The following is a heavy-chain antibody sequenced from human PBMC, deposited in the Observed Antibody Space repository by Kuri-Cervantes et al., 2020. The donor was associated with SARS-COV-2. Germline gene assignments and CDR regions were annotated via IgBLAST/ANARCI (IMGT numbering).Heavy chain of an antibody. CDR3: ARTRPVVTDSPIDY. V-gene: IGHV3-74*01. D-gene: IGHD2-21*02. J-gene: IGHJ4*02. CDR1: GFTFSRYW. CDR2: INSDGSST. Sequence: GESLKISCAASGFTFSRYWMHWVRQAPGKGLVWVSRINSDGSSTSYADAVKGRFTISRDKAKNTLYLQMSSLRAEDTAGYYCARTRPVVTDSPIDYWGQGTTVTVSS.